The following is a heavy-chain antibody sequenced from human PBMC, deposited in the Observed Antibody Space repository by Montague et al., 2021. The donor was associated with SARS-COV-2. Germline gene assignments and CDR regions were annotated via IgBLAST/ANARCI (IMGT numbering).Heavy chain of an antibody. V-gene: IGHV4-34*01. CDR1: GGSFSFYY. J-gene: IGHJ5*02. D-gene: IGHD2-15*01. CDR2: INKAGRT. CDR3: AMGCHCNGVNCYDGVLGS. Sequence: SETLSLTCALNGGSFSFYYWTWIRKSHGKGLEWIGGINKAGRTTSNQSLSSRLTMSTDTYRKQYSLNLRSVTAAATAVYYCAMGCHCNGVNCYDGVLGSWGQGTLVTVSS.